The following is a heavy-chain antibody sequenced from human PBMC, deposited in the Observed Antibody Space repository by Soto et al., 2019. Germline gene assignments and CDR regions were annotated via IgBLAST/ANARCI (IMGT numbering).Heavy chain of an antibody. CDR2: ISAYNGNT. CDR1: GYTFTSYG. V-gene: IGHV1-18*01. CDR3: ARRRGYCSSTSCYGTKNWFDP. D-gene: IGHD2-2*01. Sequence: QVQLVQSGAEVKKPGASVKVSCKASGYTFTSYGISWVRQAPGQGLEWMGWISAYNGNTNYAQKLQGRVTMTTDTSTSTAYMELRGLRSDDTAVYYCARRRGYCSSTSCYGTKNWFDPWGQGTLVTVSS. J-gene: IGHJ5*02.